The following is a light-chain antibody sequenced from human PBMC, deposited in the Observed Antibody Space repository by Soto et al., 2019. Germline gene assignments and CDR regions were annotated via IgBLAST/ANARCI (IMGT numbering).Light chain of an antibody. CDR2: AAS. CDR3: QKYNSAPRT. V-gene: IGKV1-27*01. J-gene: IGKJ1*01. Sequence: DVQMTQSPSSLSAYVGDRVTSTCRASQGISNYLAWYQQKPGKVPKLLIYAASTLQSGVPSRFSGSGSGTDFTLTISSLQPEDVATYYCQKYNSAPRTFGQGTKVDIK. CDR1: QGISNY.